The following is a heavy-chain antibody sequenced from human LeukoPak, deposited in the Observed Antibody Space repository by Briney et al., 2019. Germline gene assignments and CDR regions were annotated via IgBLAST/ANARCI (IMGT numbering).Heavy chain of an antibody. D-gene: IGHD4-23*01. CDR1: GGSISSGDYY. J-gene: IGHJ3*02. CDR3: ARGRKLALDI. V-gene: IGHV4-30-4*08. Sequence: SQTLSLTCTVSGGSISSGDYYWSWIRQPPGKGLEWNGYICYSGSTYYNPSLKSRVTISVDTSKNQFSLKLSSVTAADTAVYYWARGRKLALDIWGQGTMVTVSS. CDR2: ICYSGST.